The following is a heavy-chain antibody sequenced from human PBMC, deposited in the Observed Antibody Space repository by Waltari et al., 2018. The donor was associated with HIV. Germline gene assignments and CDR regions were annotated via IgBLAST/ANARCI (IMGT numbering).Heavy chain of an antibody. V-gene: IGHV3-74*01. D-gene: IGHD6-19*01. Sequence: ELQLLESGGGLVQPGGSLRPPCVASGFTFSNYWMHWVRQGPGKGLVWVSRINGDESRILYADSVKGRFTISRDNARNTLYLQMNSLRAEDTAVYYCARRHSSEGILDYWGQGTLVTVSS. J-gene: IGHJ4*02. CDR1: GFTFSNYW. CDR3: ARRHSSEGILDY. CDR2: INGDESRI.